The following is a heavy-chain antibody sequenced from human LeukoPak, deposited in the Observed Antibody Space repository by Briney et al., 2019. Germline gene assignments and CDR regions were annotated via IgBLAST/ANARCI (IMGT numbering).Heavy chain of an antibody. CDR1: RFTFSNYG. CDR3: ARSGYGSRWYFFDH. D-gene: IGHD6-13*01. V-gene: IGHV3-30*03. J-gene: IGHJ4*02. Sequence: PGGSLRLSCAASRFTFSNYGMHWVRQAPGKGLEWVAVISYDGGNRYYADSVKGRFTISRDNPKNTLYLQMNSLRDEDTAVYYCARSGYGSRWYFFDHWGQGTLVTVSS. CDR2: ISYDGGNR.